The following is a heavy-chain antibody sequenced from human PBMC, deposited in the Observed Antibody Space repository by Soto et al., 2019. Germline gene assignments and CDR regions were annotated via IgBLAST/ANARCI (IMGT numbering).Heavy chain of an antibody. CDR3: ARDRYYDTSGSHPAS. J-gene: IGHJ5*02. Sequence: PGGSMRLSCAASGFTFSSYGMHWVRPAQGKGLEWVAVIWHDGTNKYYAASVKGRFTISRDNSKDTLYLQMNSLSAEDTAVYYCARDRYYDTSGSHPASWGQVILVPVSS. V-gene: IGHV3-33*01. D-gene: IGHD3-22*01. CDR1: GFTFSSYG. CDR2: IWHDGTNK.